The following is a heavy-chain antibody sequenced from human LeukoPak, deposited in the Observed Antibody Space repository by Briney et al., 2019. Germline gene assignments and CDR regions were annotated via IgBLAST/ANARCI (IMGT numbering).Heavy chain of an antibody. V-gene: IGHV1-18*01. CDR2: ISSYNGNT. Sequence: ASVKVSCKASGYTFTSYAITWVRQAPGQGREWMGWISSYNGNTNYAQKLQGRVTMTTDTSTTTAYMELRSLRSDDTAVYYCARRYQGIDYWGQGALVTVSS. CDR3: ARRYQGIDY. D-gene: IGHD1-14*01. CDR1: GYTFTSYA. J-gene: IGHJ4*02.